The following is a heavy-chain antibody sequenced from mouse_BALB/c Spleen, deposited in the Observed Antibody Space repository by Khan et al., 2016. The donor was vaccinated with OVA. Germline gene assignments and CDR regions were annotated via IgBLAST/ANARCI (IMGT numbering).Heavy chain of an antibody. D-gene: IGHD1-1*01. J-gene: IGHJ4*01. CDR2: ISYGGST. CDR1: GYSITSDYA. Sequence: EVMLVESGPGLVKPSQSLSLTCTVTGYSITSDYAWDWIRQFPGNKLEWMGYISYGGSTSYTPSLKSRISITRDKSKNQFFLQLNSVTTEDTATYYCARKNYYGYAMDYWGQGTSVTVAS. CDR3: ARKNYYGYAMDY. V-gene: IGHV3-2*02.